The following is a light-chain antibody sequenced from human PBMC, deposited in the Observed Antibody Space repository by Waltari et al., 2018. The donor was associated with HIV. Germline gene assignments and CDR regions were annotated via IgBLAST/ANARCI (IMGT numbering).Light chain of an antibody. CDR1: SFNVGSNT. V-gene: IGLV1-44*01. CDR2: NNN. Sequence: QSVLTQPPSASGTPGQRVTMSCSGGSFNVGSNTVNWYQQLPGTPPKLLVYNNNQRPSGVRYRFSGSKSGTSASLAISGLQSEDEADYYCVAWDDSLNGPVFGGGTKLTVL. CDR3: VAWDDSLNGPV. J-gene: IGLJ2*01.